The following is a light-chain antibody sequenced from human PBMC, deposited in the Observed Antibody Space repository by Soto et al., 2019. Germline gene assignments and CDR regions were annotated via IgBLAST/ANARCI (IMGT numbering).Light chain of an antibody. CDR1: QSVSSS. Sequence: EIVMTQSPDTLSMSPGERATLSCRASQSVSSSLAWYQQKPGQTPRLLIYGASTRATGIPARFSGSGSGTEFTLTISSLQSEDFAVYYCQQHNNWPLTFGGGTKVEIK. CDR2: GAS. CDR3: QQHNNWPLT. J-gene: IGKJ4*01. V-gene: IGKV3D-15*01.